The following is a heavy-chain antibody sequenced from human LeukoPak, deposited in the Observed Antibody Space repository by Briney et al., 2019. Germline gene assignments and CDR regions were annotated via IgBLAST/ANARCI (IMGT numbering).Heavy chain of an antibody. CDR1: GYTFTSYA. J-gene: IGHJ6*02. CDR2: INAGNGNT. CDR3: ARTKVWFGELNGMDV. D-gene: IGHD3-10*01. V-gene: IGHV1-3*01. Sequence: ASVKVSCKASGYTFTSYAMHWVRQAPGQRLEWMGWINAGNGNTKYSQKFQGRVTITRDTSASTAYMELSSLRSEDTAVYYCARTKVWFGELNGMDVWGQGTTVTVSS.